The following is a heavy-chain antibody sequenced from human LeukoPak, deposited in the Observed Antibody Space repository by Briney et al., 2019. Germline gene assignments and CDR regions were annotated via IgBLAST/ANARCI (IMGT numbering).Heavy chain of an antibody. CDR2: IYPGDSDT. J-gene: IGHJ6*02. CDR3: ARCVGVAAGSPASYYYYYYGMDV. Sequence: GESLKISCMGSGYSFTSYWIGCVRQMPGKGLECMGIIYPGDSDTRYSPSFQGQVTISADKPISTAYLQWSSLKASDTAMYYCARCVGVAAGSPASYYYYYYGMDVWGQGTTVTVSS. D-gene: IGHD2-2*01. CDR1: GYSFTSYW. V-gene: IGHV5-51*04.